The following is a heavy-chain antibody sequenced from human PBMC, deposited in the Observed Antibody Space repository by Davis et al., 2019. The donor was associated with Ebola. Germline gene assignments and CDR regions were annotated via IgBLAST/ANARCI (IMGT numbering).Heavy chain of an antibody. CDR3: ARVDGYDYVWGSYRPFDY. CDR2: IYYSGST. J-gene: IGHJ4*02. Sequence: PSETLSLTCTVSGGSVSSGSYYWSWIRQPPGKGLEWIGYIYYSGSTNYNPSLKSRVTISVDTSKNQFSLKLSSVTAADTAVYYCARVDGYDYVWGSYRPFDYWGQGTLVTVSS. CDR1: GGSVSSGSYY. D-gene: IGHD3-16*02. V-gene: IGHV4-61*01.